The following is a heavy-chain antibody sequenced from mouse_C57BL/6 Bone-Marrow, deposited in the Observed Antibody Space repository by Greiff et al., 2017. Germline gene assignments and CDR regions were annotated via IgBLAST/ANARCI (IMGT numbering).Heavy chain of an antibody. D-gene: IGHD4-1*02. CDR3: TSYNWAWFAY. V-gene: IGHV5-9-1*02. CDR2: ISSGGDYI. CDR1: GFTFSSYA. J-gene: IGHJ3*01. Sequence: EVQVVESGEGLVKPGGSLKLSCAASGFTFSSYAMSWVRQTPEKRLEWVAYISSGGDYIYYADTVKGRFTISRDNARNTLYLQMSSLKSEDTAMYYCTSYNWAWFAYWGQGTLVTVSA.